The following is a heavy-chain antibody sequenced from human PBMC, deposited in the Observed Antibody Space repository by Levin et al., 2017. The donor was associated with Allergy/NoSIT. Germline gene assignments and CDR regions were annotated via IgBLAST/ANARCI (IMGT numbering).Heavy chain of an antibody. D-gene: IGHD5-18*01. J-gene: IGHJ5*02. CDR1: GYTFTGYY. CDR2: INPNSGGT. Sequence: GESLKISCKASGYTFTGYYMHWVRQAPGQGLEWMGWINPNSGGTNYAQKFQGRVTMTRDTSISTAYMELSRLRSDDTAVYYCARDWTPRGYSYAYPRGNWFDPWGQGTLVTVSS. CDR3: ARDWTPRGYSYAYPRGNWFDP. V-gene: IGHV1-2*02.